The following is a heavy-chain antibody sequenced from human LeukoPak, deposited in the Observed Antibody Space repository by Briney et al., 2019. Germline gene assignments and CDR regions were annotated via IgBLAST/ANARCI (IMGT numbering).Heavy chain of an antibody. D-gene: IGHD5-24*01. CDR2: ISGSGGST. Sequence: GGSLRLSCAASGFTFSSYAMSWVRQAPGKGLEWASGISGSGGSTYYADSVKGRFTISRDNSKNTLYLQMNSLRAEDTAVYYCAKGEMATINYFDYWGQGTLVTVSS. J-gene: IGHJ4*02. V-gene: IGHV3-23*01. CDR3: AKGEMATINYFDY. CDR1: GFTFSSYA.